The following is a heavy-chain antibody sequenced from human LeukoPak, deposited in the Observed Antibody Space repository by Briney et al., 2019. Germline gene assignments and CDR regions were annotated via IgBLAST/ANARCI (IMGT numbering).Heavy chain of an antibody. CDR3: AREGYSSSSFDY. V-gene: IGHV4-61*02. D-gene: IGHD6-6*01. CDR1: GGSISSVSYY. CDR2: IYTSGST. Sequence: SETLSLTCTVSGGSISSVSYYWSWIRQPAGKGLEWIGRIYTSGSTNYNPSLKSRVTISVDTSKNQFSLKLSSVTAADTAVYYCAREGYSSSSFDYWGQGTLVTVSS. J-gene: IGHJ4*02.